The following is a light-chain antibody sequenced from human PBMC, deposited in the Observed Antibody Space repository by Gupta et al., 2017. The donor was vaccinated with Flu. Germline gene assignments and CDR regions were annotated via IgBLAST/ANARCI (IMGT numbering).Light chain of an antibody. Sequence: PSSLSAAVGDRVTITCRASQSISKSLAWFQQKPGKAPNSLIYGGSTLHSGVPSRFSGSGSGTDFTLTISNLQPEDFATYHCQQYYSSPWTFGQGTRVEIK. CDR3: QQYYSSPWT. CDR2: GGS. V-gene: IGKV1-16*01. CDR1: QSISKS. J-gene: IGKJ1*01.